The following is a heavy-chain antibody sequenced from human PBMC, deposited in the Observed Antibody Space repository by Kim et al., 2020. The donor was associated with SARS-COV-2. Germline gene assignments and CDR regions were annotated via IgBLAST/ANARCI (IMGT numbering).Heavy chain of an antibody. D-gene: IGHD6-13*01. Sequence: AVSVKSRITINPDTSKNQFSLQLNAVTPEDTAVYYCARAPRESWSYYFDYWGQGTLVTVSS. J-gene: IGHJ4*02. V-gene: IGHV6-1*01. CDR3: ARAPRESWSYYFDY.